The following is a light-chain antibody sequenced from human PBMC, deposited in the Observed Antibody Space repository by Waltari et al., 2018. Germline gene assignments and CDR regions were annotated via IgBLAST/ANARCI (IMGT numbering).Light chain of an antibody. J-gene: IGKJ4*01. CDR1: QSVTSIS. Sequence: EIVLTQSPGTLSLSPGERATLSCRASQSVTSISLTWYQQKPGQAPRLLIYGTSSRATAIPDRFSGSGSGTDFTLTISSLEPEDFAVYYCQQYDGEVVTFGGGTKVEI. CDR3: QQYDGEVVT. CDR2: GTS. V-gene: IGKV3-20*01.